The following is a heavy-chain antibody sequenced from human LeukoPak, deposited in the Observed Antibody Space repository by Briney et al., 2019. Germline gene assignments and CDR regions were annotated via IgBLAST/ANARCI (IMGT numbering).Heavy chain of an antibody. D-gene: IGHD4-17*01. CDR2: IYHSGST. Sequence: SETLSLTCSVSGDSISNNYWAWIRQPPGKGLEWIGSIYHSGSTYYNPSLKSRVTISVDTSKNQFSLKLSSVTAADTAVYYCARASLTTVTTTPVYYFDYWGQGTLVTVSS. J-gene: IGHJ4*02. V-gene: IGHV4-39*07. CDR1: GDSISNNY. CDR3: ARASLTTVTTTPVYYFDY.